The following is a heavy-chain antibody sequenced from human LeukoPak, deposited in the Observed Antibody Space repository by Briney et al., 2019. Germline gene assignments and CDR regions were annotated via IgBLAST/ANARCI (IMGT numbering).Heavy chain of an antibody. V-gene: IGHV4-59*01. CDR3: ARVPTAGYCSGGSCYDDAFDI. D-gene: IGHD2-15*01. J-gene: IGHJ3*02. CDR1: GGSIGSYY. CDR2: IYYSGST. Sequence: SETLSLTCTVSGGSIGSYYWSWIRQPPGKGLEWIGYIYYSGSTNYNPSLKSRVTISVDTSKNQFSLKLSSVTAADTAVYYCARVPTAGYCSGGSCYDDAFDIWGQGTMVTVSS.